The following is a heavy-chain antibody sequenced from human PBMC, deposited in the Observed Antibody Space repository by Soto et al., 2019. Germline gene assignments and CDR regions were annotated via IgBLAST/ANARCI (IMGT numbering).Heavy chain of an antibody. CDR3: GRVNFLSGYSLGH. CDR1: GGSISSSSYF. V-gene: IGHV4-39*01. J-gene: IGHJ4*02. CDR2: IYYSGGT. D-gene: IGHD3-9*01. Sequence: SETLSLTCTVSGGSISSSSYFWGWIRQPPGKGLEWIGSIYYSGGTYYNPSLKSRVTISVDTSKNQFSLKLSSVTAADTAVYSWGRVNFLSGYSLGHGGQEPLVPVSS.